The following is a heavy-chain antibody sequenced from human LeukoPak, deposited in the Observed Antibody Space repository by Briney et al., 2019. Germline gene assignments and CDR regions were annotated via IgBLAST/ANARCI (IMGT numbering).Heavy chain of an antibody. V-gene: IGHV4-59*08. J-gene: IGHJ4*02. Sequence: KTSETLSLTCTVSGGSLTSHYWSWIRQPPGKGLQWIGYIYYSGSVNYNPSLKSRVTISVDTSKNQFSLNLSSVTAADTAVYYCARLGSYFDYWGQGTQVTVSS. CDR1: GGSLTSHY. CDR3: ARLGSYFDY. CDR2: IYYSGSV.